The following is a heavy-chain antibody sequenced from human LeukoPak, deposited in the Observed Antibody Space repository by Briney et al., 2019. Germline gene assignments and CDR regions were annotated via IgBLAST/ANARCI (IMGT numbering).Heavy chain of an antibody. J-gene: IGHJ4*02. CDR3: AKGGCRGTCNPLAY. D-gene: IGHD2-15*01. CDR1: GFSFSDSV. V-gene: IGHV3-23*01. Sequence: GGSLRLSCVASGFSFSDSVMSWVRQAPGKGLEWISSSGDSDGSTYYADSLKGRFTISRDNSKNTLYLQMNNLRAEDTAVYYCAKGGCRGTCNPLAYWGQGALVTVSP. CDR2: SGDSDGST.